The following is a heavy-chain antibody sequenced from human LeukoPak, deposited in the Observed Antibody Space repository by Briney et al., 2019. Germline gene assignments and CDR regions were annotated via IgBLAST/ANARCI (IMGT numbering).Heavy chain of an antibody. J-gene: IGHJ4*02. CDR3: ARAPPTTVTTRLLDY. D-gene: IGHD4-17*01. V-gene: IGHV3-30*03. Sequence: PGTSLRLSCAASGFTFSSYAMHWVRQAPGKGLEWLSLISYNGNTKYYADSVKGRFTISRDNSKNTLYLQMNSLRAEDTAVYYCARAPPTTVTTRLLDYWGQGTLVTVSS. CDR2: ISYNGNTK. CDR1: GFTFSSYA.